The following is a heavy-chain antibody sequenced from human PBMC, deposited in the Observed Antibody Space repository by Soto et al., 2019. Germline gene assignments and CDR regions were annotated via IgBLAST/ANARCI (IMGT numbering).Heavy chain of an antibody. Sequence: PGGSLRLSFVASGFTFNDFAMHWVRQAPGKGLEWVSGIPWNSGTLDYADSVRGRFSISRDNAKNSLYLQMNSLRVEDTALYYCARNRGYHYYGMDVWGQGTTVTVSS. V-gene: IGHV3-9*01. CDR2: IPWNSGTL. CDR3: ARNRGYHYYGMDV. CDR1: GFTFNDFA. D-gene: IGHD7-27*01. J-gene: IGHJ6*02.